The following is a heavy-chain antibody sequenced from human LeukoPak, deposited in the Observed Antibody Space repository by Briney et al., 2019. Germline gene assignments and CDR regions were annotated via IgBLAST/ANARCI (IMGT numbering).Heavy chain of an antibody. Sequence: SETLSLTCTVSGGSISSSSYYWGCIRQPPGKGLEWIGSIYYSGSTYYNPSLKSRVTISVDTSKNQFSLKLSSVTAADTAVYYCARLREGLLSDYFDYWGQGTLVTVSS. V-gene: IGHV4-39*01. D-gene: IGHD2-2*01. CDR3: ARLREGLLSDYFDY. CDR1: GGSISSSSYY. J-gene: IGHJ4*02. CDR2: IYYSGST.